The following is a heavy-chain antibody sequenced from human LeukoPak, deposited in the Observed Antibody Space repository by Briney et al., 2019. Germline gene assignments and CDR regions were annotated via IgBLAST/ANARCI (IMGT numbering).Heavy chain of an antibody. CDR1: GFTFSSYG. D-gene: IGHD6-13*01. J-gene: IGHJ4*02. CDR3: TLRQLGQY. V-gene: IGHV3-21*01. CDR2: ISSSSNYI. Sequence: GGSLRLSCAASGFTFSSYGMNWVRQAPGKGLEWVSSISSSSNYIYYADSVKGRFTISRDNAKNSLYLQMNSLRAEDTAVYYCTLRQLGQYWGQGTLVTVSS.